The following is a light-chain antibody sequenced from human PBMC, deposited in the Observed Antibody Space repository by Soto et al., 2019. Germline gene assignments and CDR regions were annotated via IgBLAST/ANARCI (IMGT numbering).Light chain of an antibody. CDR3: SLQSRSNTRRII. CDR2: DVS. Sequence: QSVLTQPAYVSGSPRQSITISSTGTSSDVGGYNYVSWYQQHPGKAPKFMIYDVSNLPSGVSNRFSGSKSGNTASLTISGLQAEDEADNYCSLQSRSNTRRIIFRTGTTVTVL. V-gene: IGLV2-14*01. J-gene: IGLJ1*01. CDR1: SSDVGGYNY.